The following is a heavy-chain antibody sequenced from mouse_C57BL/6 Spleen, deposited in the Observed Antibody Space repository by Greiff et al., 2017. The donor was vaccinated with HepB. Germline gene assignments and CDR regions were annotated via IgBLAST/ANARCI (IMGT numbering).Heavy chain of an antibody. J-gene: IGHJ3*01. CDR1: GFNIKDDY. CDR3: TTQYGYDVGFAY. V-gene: IGHV14-4*01. D-gene: IGHD2-2*01. Sequence: EVQLVESGAELVRPGASVKLSCTASGFNIKDDYMHWVKQRPEQGLEWIGWIDPENGDTEYASKFQGKATITADTSSNTAYLQLSSLTSEDTAVYYCTTQYGYDVGFAYWGQGTLVTVSA. CDR2: IDPENGDT.